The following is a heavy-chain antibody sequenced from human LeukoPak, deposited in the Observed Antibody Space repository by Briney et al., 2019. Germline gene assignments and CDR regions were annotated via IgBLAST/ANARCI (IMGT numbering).Heavy chain of an antibody. CDR2: ISAYNGNT. J-gene: IGHJ4*02. Sequence: ASVKVSCKASGGTFSSYAISWVRQAPGQGLEWMGWISAYNGNTNYAQKLQGRVTMTTDTSTSTAYMELRSLRSDDTAVYYCARSIVVVPAGDYWGQGTLVTVSS. CDR3: ARSIVVVPAGDY. D-gene: IGHD2-2*01. CDR1: GGTFSSYA. V-gene: IGHV1-18*01.